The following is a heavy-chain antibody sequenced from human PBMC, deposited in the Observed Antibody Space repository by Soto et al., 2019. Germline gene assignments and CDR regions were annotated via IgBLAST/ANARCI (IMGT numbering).Heavy chain of an antibody. Sequence: ASVKVSCKASGYAFSHYGISWVRLAPGQGLEWMGWIGVYNGKTNYAQKLQGRVIMTTDTSTSTAYMELRSLRSDDTAVYYCAIDLYGSGSYYPAFRGQGTPVTAS. V-gene: IGHV1-18*01. CDR3: AIDLYGSGSYYPAF. CDR1: GYAFSHYG. D-gene: IGHD3-10*01. CDR2: IGVYNGKT. J-gene: IGHJ4*02.